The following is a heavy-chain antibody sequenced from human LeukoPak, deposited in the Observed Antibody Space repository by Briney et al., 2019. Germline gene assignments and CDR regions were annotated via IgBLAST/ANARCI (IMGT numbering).Heavy chain of an antibody. J-gene: IGHJ4*02. CDR1: GYTFTGDY. D-gene: IGHD3-10*01. Sequence: ASVTVSCKASGYTFTGDYMHWVRQAPGQGLEWMGWINPNSGGTNYAQKFQGRVTMTRDTSISTAYMELSRLRSDDTAVYYCARPSLFGESYYFDYWGQGTLVTVSS. CDR3: ARPSLFGESYYFDY. CDR2: INPNSGGT. V-gene: IGHV1-2*02.